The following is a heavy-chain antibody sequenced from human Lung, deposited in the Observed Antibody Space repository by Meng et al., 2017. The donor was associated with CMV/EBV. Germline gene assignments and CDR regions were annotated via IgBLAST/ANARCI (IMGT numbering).Heavy chain of an antibody. D-gene: IGHD2-2*01. CDR1: GYSISSGYY. CDR3: ARVSCSSTSCYDY. Sequence: SETXSLXCTVSGYSISSGYYWGWIRQPPGKGLEWIGSIYHSGSTYYNPSLKSRVTISVDTSKNQFSLKLSSVTAADTAVYYCARVSCSSTSCYDYWGQGTLVTVSS. CDR2: IYHSGST. J-gene: IGHJ4*02. V-gene: IGHV4-38-2*02.